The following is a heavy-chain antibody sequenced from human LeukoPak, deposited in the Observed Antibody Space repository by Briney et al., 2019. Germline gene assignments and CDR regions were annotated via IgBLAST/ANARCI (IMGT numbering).Heavy chain of an antibody. D-gene: IGHD2-2*01. Sequence: GESLQISCKGSGYIFTSYWISWVRQLPGKGLEWMGRIDPSDSYTNYSPSFQGHVTISADKSISTAYLQWSSLKASDTAMYYCANLTPRLGSTWGYWGQGTLVTVSS. CDR1: GYIFTSYW. CDR3: ANLTPRLGSTWGY. CDR2: IDPSDSYT. J-gene: IGHJ4*02. V-gene: IGHV5-10-1*01.